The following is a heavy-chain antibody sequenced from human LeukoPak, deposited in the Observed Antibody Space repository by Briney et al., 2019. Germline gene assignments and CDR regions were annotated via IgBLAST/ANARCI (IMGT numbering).Heavy chain of an antibody. V-gene: IGHV4-59*01. CDR1: GGSISSYY. Sequence: SETLSLTCTVSGGSISSYYWSWIRQPPGKGLEYIGYIYYSGSTNYNPSLKSRVTISVDTSKNQFSLKLSSVTDADTAVYYCARLDTIFGVAKGFDYWGQGTLVTVSS. CDR2: IYYSGST. CDR3: ARLDTIFGVAKGFDY. D-gene: IGHD3-3*01. J-gene: IGHJ4*02.